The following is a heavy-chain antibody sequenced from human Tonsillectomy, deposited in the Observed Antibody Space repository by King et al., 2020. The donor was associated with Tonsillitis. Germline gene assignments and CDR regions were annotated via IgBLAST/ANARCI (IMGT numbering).Heavy chain of an antibody. V-gene: IGHV3-30*02. CDR3: AKDPTGGWFGAELNYFDY. Sequence: VQLVESGGGVVQPGGSLRLSCAASGFTFSSYGMHWVRQAPGKGLEWVTFIRYDGTYKYYADSVKGRFTISRDNSKNTLYLQLHGLRAEDTAVYYCAKDPTGGWFGAELNYFDYWGQGTLVTVSS. CDR2: IRYDGTYK. J-gene: IGHJ4*02. D-gene: IGHD3-10*01. CDR1: GFTFSSYG.